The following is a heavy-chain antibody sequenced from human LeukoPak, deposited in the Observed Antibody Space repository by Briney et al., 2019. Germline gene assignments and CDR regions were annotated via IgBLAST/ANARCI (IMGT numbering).Heavy chain of an antibody. J-gene: IGHJ4*02. Sequence: PSETLSLTCTVSGGSISSYYWSWIRQPAGKGLEWIGRIYTSGSTNYNPSLKSRLTMSLDTSNNQFSLRLKSVTAADTAVYYCARERGYTYGLVDYWGQGTLVTVSS. CDR3: ARERGYTYGLVDY. D-gene: IGHD5-18*01. CDR2: IYTSGST. CDR1: GGSISSYY. V-gene: IGHV4-4*07.